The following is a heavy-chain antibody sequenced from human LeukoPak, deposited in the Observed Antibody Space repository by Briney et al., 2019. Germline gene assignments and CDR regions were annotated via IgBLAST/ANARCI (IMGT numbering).Heavy chain of an antibody. CDR2: IYTSGST. Sequence: APETLSLTCTVSGGSISSYYWSWIRQPAGKGLEWIGRIYTSGSTNYNPSLKSRVTMSVDTSKNQFSLKLSSVTAADTAVYYCARDTFAGDYADYWGQGTLVTVSS. CDR3: ARDTFAGDYADY. J-gene: IGHJ4*02. V-gene: IGHV4-4*07. CDR1: GGSISSYY.